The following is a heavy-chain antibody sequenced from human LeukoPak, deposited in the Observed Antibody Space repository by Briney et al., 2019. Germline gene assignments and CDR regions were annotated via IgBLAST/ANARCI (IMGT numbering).Heavy chain of an antibody. D-gene: IGHD2-2*02. CDR1: GGSISSYY. V-gene: IGHV4-59*12. J-gene: IGHJ5*02. CDR3: ARGRPLFGGYCSSTSCYTNHNWFDP. Sequence: SETLSLTCTVSGGSISSYYWSWIRQPPGKGLEWIGYIYYSGSTNYNPSLKSRVTISVDTSKNQFSLKLSSVTAADTAVYYCARGRPLFGGYCSSTSCYTNHNWFDPWGQGTLVTVSS. CDR2: IYYSGST.